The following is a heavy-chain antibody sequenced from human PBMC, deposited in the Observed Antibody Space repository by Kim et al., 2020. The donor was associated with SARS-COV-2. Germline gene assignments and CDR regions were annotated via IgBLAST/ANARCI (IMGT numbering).Heavy chain of an antibody. CDR2: IGGSGGST. Sequence: GGSLRLSCAASGFTFSHHAMSWVRQAPGKGLEWVAVIGGSGGSTDYADSVKGRFAISRDNSKNTVFLQMNSLRVDDTAVYYCAKGGPYCGGDCYFVSWGQGTLVTVSS. CDR1: GFTFSHHA. CDR3: AKGGPYCGGDCYFVS. D-gene: IGHD2-21*02. J-gene: IGHJ4*02. V-gene: IGHV3-23*01.